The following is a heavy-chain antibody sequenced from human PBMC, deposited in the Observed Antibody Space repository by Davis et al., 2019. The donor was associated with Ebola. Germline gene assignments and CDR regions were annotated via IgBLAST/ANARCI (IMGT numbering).Heavy chain of an antibody. CDR3: ARTTLTSVSAAGLGYNYFGP. Sequence: SETLSLTCTISGGSFSGYFWSWIRQPPGKGLEWLGEVSHSGYTNYNPSLKSRVTMSVDMAKNQFSLRLHSVSAADTAVYYCARTTLTSVSAAGLGYNYFGPWGQGTLVTVSS. J-gene: IGHJ5*02. CDR1: GGSFSGYF. D-gene: IGHD4-17*01. CDR2: VSHSGYT. V-gene: IGHV4-34*01.